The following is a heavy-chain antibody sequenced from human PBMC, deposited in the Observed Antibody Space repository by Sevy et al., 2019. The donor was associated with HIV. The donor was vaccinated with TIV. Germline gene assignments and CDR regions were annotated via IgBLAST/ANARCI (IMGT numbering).Heavy chain of an antibody. CDR2: ISYDGGVK. D-gene: IGHD1-26*01. V-gene: IGHV3-30*04. CDR1: GFTFSIYA. Sequence: GGSLRLSCAASGFTFSIYAMHWVRQAPDKGLEWVAVISYDGGVKYFADSVKGRVTISRDNSKNTLYLQMNSLRPEDTAVYYCARDLPSAVSDPFYYYGLDVWGQGTTVTVSS. CDR3: ARDLPSAVSDPFYYYGLDV. J-gene: IGHJ6*02.